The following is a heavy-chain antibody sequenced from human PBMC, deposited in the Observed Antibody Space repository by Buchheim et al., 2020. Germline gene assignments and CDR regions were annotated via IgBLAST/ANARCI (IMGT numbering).Heavy chain of an antibody. CDR2: INSDGSRT. CDR3: ARGTADYTVTTYGDSMDV. J-gene: IGHJ6*02. V-gene: IGHV3-74*01. D-gene: IGHD4-11*01. Sequence: EVQLVESGGGLVQPGGSLRLSCAASGFTFSSYWMHWVRQAPGKGLVWVSRINSDGSRTSYADSVKGRFTISRDNAMDTLYLQMNSLRAEDTAVYYCARGTADYTVTTYGDSMDVWGQGTT. CDR1: GFTFSSYW.